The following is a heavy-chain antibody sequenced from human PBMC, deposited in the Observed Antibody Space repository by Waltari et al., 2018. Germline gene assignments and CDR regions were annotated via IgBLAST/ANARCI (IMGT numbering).Heavy chain of an antibody. CDR2: IKEDGSEI. V-gene: IGHV3-7*03. D-gene: IGHD6-19*01. CDR1: GFAFRKNW. Sequence: DVRLVASGGGLVQPGGSLRLACSTSGFAFRKNWMSWVAQAPGKGLEWVANIKEDGSEIYYVDSVKGRFTLSRDNTKNSLFLQMNSLKPDDTAVYYCAASTAWYGTYFDYWGQGSLVTVA. CDR3: AASTAWYGTYFDY. J-gene: IGHJ4*02.